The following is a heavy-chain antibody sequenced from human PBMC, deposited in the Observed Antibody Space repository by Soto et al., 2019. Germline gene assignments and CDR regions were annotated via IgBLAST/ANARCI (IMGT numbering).Heavy chain of an antibody. CDR3: ARGTIEQWDYFDY. J-gene: IGHJ4*02. V-gene: IGHV4-59*01. CDR1: GGSISSYY. CDR2: IYYSGST. Sequence: PSETLSLTXTVSGGSISSYYWSWIRQPPGKGLEWIGYIYYSGSTNYNPSLKSRVTISVDTSKNQFSLKLSSVTAADTAVYYCARGTIEQWDYFDYWGQGTLVTVSS. D-gene: IGHD1-26*01.